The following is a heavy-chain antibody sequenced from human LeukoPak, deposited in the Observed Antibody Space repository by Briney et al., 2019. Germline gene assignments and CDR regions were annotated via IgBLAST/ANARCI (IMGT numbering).Heavy chain of an antibody. Sequence: SETLSLTCTVSGGSISSSGYYWGWIRQPPGKGLEWIGSIYYSGSTYYNPSLKSRVTISVDTSKNQFSLKLSSVTAADTAVYYCARAAGDDWSDAYYYYYMDVWGKGTTVTVSS. D-gene: IGHD3-9*01. J-gene: IGHJ6*03. CDR3: ARAAGDDWSDAYYYYYMDV. V-gene: IGHV4-39*07. CDR1: GGSISSSGYY. CDR2: IYYSGST.